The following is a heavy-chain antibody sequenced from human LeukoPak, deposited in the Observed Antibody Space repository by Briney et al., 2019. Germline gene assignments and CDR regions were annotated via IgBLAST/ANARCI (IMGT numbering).Heavy chain of an antibody. V-gene: IGHV3-23*01. Sequence: RLSXXASGLTFSKXXMSWVRQAPGKGLEWVSXISRSGGSTYYADSVKGRFTISRDNSKTTLYLQMNRLRAEDAAVYYCAKDLGREVSDXSXXXXG. CDR2: ISRSGGST. CDR3: AKDLGREVSDXSXXX. CDR1: GLTFSKXX. D-gene: IGHD3-16*01. J-gene: IGHJ1*01.